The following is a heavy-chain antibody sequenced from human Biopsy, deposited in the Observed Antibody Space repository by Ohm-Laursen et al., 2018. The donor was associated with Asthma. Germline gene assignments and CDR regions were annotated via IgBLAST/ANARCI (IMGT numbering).Heavy chain of an antibody. CDR2: ISVYNGNT. Sequence: GASVKVSCKTSGYTLNSAGITWVRQVPGQGLEWMGWISVYNGNTKVAQKLQDRVTMITDTSTSTAYMELRSLRSDDTAVYFCARAVDYSHYYGIDVWGQGTTVTVS. D-gene: IGHD3-10*01. V-gene: IGHV1-18*01. CDR1: GYTLNSAG. J-gene: IGHJ6*02. CDR3: ARAVDYSHYYGIDV.